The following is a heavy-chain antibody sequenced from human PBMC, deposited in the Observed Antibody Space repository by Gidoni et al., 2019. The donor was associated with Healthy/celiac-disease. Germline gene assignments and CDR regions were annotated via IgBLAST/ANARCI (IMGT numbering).Heavy chain of an antibody. CDR1: GFTFSSYG. CDR2: IWYDGSNK. D-gene: IGHD3-10*01. J-gene: IGHJ4*02. V-gene: IGHV3-33*01. CDR3: AREHYGSGSYYIY. Sequence: QVQLAVSGGGVVQPVRSLRLSCAASGFTFSSYGMHWLRQAPGKGLEWVAVIWYDGSNKYYADSVKCRFTISRDNSKNTLYLQMNSLRAEDTAVYYCAREHYGSGSYYIYWGQGTLVTVSS.